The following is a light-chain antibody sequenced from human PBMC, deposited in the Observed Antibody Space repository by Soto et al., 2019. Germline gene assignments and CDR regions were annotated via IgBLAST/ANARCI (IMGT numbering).Light chain of an antibody. CDR1: QGISSA. Sequence: AIQLTQSPSSLSASVGDRVTITCRASQGISSALAWYQQKPGKAPKLLIYDASSLESGVPSRFSGSESGTDFTLTISSLQPEDFATYCCQQFNSYPPTWTFGQGTKVEIK. J-gene: IGKJ1*01. CDR2: DAS. V-gene: IGKV1-13*02. CDR3: QQFNSYPPTWT.